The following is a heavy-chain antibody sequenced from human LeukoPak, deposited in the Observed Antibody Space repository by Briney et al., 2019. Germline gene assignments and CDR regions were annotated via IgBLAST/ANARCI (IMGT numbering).Heavy chain of an antibody. V-gene: IGHV3-23*01. CDR3: AKGRVTVVITGIDY. CDR1: GLTFTNYA. Sequence: GGSLRLSCAASGLTFTNYAMSWVRQAPGKGLEWVSGISGSGGSTYYADSVKGRFTISRDNSKNTLYLQMNSLRAEDTAVYYCAKGRVTVVITGIDYLGQGTLVTVSS. D-gene: IGHD3-22*01. J-gene: IGHJ4*02. CDR2: ISGSGGST.